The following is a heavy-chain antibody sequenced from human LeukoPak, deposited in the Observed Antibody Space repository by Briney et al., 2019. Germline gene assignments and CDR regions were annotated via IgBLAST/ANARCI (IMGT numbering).Heavy chain of an antibody. CDR3: VRTFVSGYDVLTGYFRAFDY. CDR1: GFNFSSSE. J-gene: IGHJ4*02. D-gene: IGHD3-9*01. CDR2: ISHTGNTK. V-gene: IGHV3-48*03. Sequence: GGSLRLSCAASGFNFSSSEMHWVRQAPGKGLEWLSYISHTGNTKYNADSVQGRFTVSRDNGKSLLFLQMSSLRAGDTTIYYCVRTFVSGYDVLTGYFRAFDYWGQGALVTVSS.